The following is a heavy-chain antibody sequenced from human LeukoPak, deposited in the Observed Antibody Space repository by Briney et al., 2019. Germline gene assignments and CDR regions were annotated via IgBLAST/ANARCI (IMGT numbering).Heavy chain of an antibody. CDR1: GGSISSYY. V-gene: IGHV4-4*07. J-gene: IGHJ6*03. Sequence: SETLSLTCTVSGGSISSYYWSWIRQPAGKGLEWIGRIYTSGSTNYNPSLKSRVTMSVDTSKNQFSLKPSSVTAADTAVYYCAREALPFYVWGSYRALYYMDVWGKGTTVTISS. D-gene: IGHD3-16*02. CDR2: IYTSGST. CDR3: AREALPFYVWGSYRALYYMDV.